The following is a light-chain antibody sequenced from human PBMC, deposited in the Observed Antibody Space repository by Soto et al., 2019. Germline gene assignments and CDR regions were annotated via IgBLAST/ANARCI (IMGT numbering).Light chain of an antibody. Sequence: QSALTQPASVSGSPGQSIAISCTGSSSDVGGYNYVSWYQQHPGKASQLIIYEVTNRPSGVSNRFSGSKSGNTASLTISGLQAEDEADYYCSSYTSSSTRVFGTGTKLTVL. V-gene: IGLV2-14*01. CDR3: SSYTSSSTRV. CDR2: EVT. CDR1: SSDVGGYNY. J-gene: IGLJ1*01.